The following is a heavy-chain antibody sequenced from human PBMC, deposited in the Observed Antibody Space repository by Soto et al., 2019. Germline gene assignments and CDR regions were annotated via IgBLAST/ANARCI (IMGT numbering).Heavy chain of an antibody. V-gene: IGHV3-23*01. CDR2: NSRSGSGT. J-gene: IGHJ4*02. CDR3: AKDASGDGSGSRPDY. CDR1: GFTFNSYA. Sequence: EVQLLESGGGLVQPGGSLRLSCAASGFTFNSYAMSWVRQAPGKGLEWVSTNSRSGSGTFYADPVKGRFTISRDNSKCTPDLQMDSLRAEDTAVYYWAKDASGDGSGSRPDYWGQGRLVAVSS. D-gene: IGHD3-10*01.